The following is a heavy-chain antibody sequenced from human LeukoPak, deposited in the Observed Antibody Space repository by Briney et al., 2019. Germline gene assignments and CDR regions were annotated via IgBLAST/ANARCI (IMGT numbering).Heavy chain of an antibody. D-gene: IGHD3-16*01. CDR1: GFTFTNYA. CDR2: ISAGSDET. V-gene: IGHV3-23*01. Sequence: AGGSLRLSCAASGFTFTNYAMTWVRQAPGKGLEWVSTISAGSDETFHADPVKGRFTISRDSSQNTLYLQMNSLRAEDTAIYFCATDYPSNGVVNRTLRLFFDCWGQGTPVTVSS. J-gene: IGHJ4*02. CDR3: ATDYPSNGVVNRTLRLFFDC.